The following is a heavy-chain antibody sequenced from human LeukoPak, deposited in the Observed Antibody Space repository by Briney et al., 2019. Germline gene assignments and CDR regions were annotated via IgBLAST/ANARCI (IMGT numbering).Heavy chain of an antibody. Sequence: TGXXLRLSCAASGFTFSSYAMSWVCQAPGKGLEWVSAISGSGGSTYYADSVKGRFTISRDNSKNTLYLQMNSLRAEDTAVYYCAKVYYDFWSGPHDDPWGQGTLVTVSS. CDR1: GFTFSSYA. V-gene: IGHV3-23*01. CDR2: ISGSGGST. J-gene: IGHJ5*02. D-gene: IGHD3-3*01. CDR3: AKVYYDFWSGPHDDP.